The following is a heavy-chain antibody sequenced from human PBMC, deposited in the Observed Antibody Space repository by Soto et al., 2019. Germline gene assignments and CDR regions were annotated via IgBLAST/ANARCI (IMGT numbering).Heavy chain of an antibody. J-gene: IGHJ4*02. Sequence: EVQLLESGGGLVQPGGSLRLSCGASGFTFNTYTMTWVRQAPGKGLEWVASISGSSGSINYADSVKGRFTISRDNSKDTVNLQMNSLRAEDTAIFYCARDVGWLDYWGQGTLVSVSS. CDR2: ISGSSGSI. CDR3: ARDVGWLDY. CDR1: GFTFNTYT. V-gene: IGHV3-23*01. D-gene: IGHD1-26*01.